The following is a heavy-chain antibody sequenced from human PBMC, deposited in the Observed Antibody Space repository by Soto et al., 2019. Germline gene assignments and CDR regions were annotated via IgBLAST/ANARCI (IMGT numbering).Heavy chain of an antibody. CDR1: GFTFSTYT. J-gene: IGHJ4*02. CDR2: ISYNGKYE. Sequence: QVHLLESGGGVVQPGRSLRLSCAASGFTFSTYTMHWVSQAPGKGLEWVADISYNGKYEYYADSVKGRFTISRDNSKSTLYLQMNSLTPEDTAVYYCATTPGGAAYWGQGTLVTVSS. CDR3: ATTPGGAAY. V-gene: IGHV3-30*04. D-gene: IGHD2-15*01.